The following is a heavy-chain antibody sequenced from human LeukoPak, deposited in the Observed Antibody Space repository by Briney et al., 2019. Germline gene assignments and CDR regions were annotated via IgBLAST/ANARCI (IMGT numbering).Heavy chain of an antibody. CDR1: GFTFSSYS. J-gene: IGHJ6*03. D-gene: IGHD2-2*01. CDR3: ARGFMPYYYYYMDV. CDR2: ISSSSSTI. V-gene: IGHV3-48*01. Sequence: SGGSLRLSCAASGFTFSSYSMNWVRQAPGKGLEWVSYISSSSSTIYYADSVKGRFTISRDNAKNSLYLQMNSLRAEDTAVYYCARGFMPYYYYYMDVWGKGTTVTVSS.